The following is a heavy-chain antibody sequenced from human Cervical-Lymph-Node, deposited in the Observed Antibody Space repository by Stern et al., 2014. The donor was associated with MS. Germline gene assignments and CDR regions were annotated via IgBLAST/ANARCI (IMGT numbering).Heavy chain of an antibody. D-gene: IGHD4-17*01. Sequence: QLQLQESGSGLVKPSQTLSLTCAVSGGSISSGGYSWSWIRQPPGKGLEWIGYIYHSGSTYYNPSLKSRVTISGARSKNQFSLKLSSVTAADTAVYYCARSSTVTPNAFDIWGQGTMVTVSS. J-gene: IGHJ3*02. V-gene: IGHV4-30-2*01. CDR3: ARSSTVTPNAFDI. CDR1: GGSISSGGYS. CDR2: IYHSGST.